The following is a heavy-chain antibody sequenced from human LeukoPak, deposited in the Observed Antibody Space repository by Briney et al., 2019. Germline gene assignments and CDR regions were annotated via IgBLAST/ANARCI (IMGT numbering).Heavy chain of an antibody. CDR1: GFTLSSYS. V-gene: IGHV3-21*01. D-gene: IGHD3-9*01. J-gene: IGHJ4*02. CDR3: ARVGGGALRYFDWLWIDY. CDR2: ISSSSSYI. Sequence: PGGSLRLFCAASGFTLSSYSMNWVRRAPGKGLEWVSSISSSSSYIYYADSVKGRFTISRDNAKNSLYLQMNSLRAEDTAVYYCARVGGGALRYFDWLWIDYWGQGTLVTVSS.